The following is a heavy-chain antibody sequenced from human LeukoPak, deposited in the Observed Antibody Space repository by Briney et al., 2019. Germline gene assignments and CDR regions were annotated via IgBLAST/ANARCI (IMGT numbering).Heavy chain of an antibody. D-gene: IGHD6-13*01. Sequence: PGGSLRLSCAASGFTFSSYSMNWVRQAPGKGLEWVSSISSSSSYIYYADSVKGRFTISRDNAKNSLYPQMNSLRAEDTAVYYCARVHSSSGGDAFDIWGQGTMVTVSS. CDR2: ISSSSSYI. CDR1: GFTFSSYS. V-gene: IGHV3-21*01. J-gene: IGHJ3*02. CDR3: ARVHSSSGGDAFDI.